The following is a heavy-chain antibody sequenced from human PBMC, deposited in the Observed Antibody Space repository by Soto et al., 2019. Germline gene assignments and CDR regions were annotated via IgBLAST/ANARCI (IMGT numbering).Heavy chain of an antibody. CDR2: IYPGDSET. CDR3: ARLPVSVNYYYGMDV. J-gene: IGHJ6*02. D-gene: IGHD3-10*01. CDR1: GYSFSHSW. V-gene: IGHV5-51*01. Sequence: GESLKISCQGSGYSFSHSWIAWVRQMPGKGLEWMGIIYPGDSETRYSPSFQGQVTISADKSISTAYLQWSSLKASDTAMYYCARLPVSVNYYYGMDVWGQGTTVTVSS.